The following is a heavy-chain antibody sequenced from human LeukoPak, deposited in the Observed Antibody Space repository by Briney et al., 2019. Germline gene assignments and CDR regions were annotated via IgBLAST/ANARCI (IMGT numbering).Heavy chain of an antibody. V-gene: IGHV3-21*01. CDR2: ISSSGKAI. D-gene: IGHD1-1*01. CDR1: GSTFSTYT. Sequence: GGSLRLSCAASGSTFSTYTMNWVPAAPGKGLEWVSSISSSGKAINYADPVKGRFTFSRDNANNSLEQQMSSLRAEDTAVYYCARQDVAWNDVYGFDRWGQGTLVTVSS. CDR3: ARQDVAWNDVYGFDR. J-gene: IGHJ5*02.